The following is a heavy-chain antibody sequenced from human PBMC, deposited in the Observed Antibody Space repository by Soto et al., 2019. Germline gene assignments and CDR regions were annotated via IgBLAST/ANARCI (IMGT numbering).Heavy chain of an antibody. CDR2: INHSGST. V-gene: IGHV4-30-2*01. Sequence: PSGTLSLTCAVSGGSISIGGYSWSWLRQPPGKGLEWIGYINHSGSTYYNPSLKSRATISVDRSKNQFSLKLRSVTAADTAVYYCARDGNGSDVFDIWGQGTMVTVS. CDR1: GGSISIGGYS. D-gene: IGHD3-10*01. CDR3: ARDGNGSDVFDI. J-gene: IGHJ3*02.